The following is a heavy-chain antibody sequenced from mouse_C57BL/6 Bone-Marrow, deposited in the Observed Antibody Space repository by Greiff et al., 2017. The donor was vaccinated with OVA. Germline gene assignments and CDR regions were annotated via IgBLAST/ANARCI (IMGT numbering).Heavy chain of an antibody. Sequence: EVKLMESGAGLVKPGGSLKLSCAASGFTFSSYAMSWVRQTPEKRLEWVAYISSGGDYIYHADTVKGRFTISRDNARNTLYLQMSSLKSEDTAMYYCTREGLPYYFDYWGQGTTLTVSS. D-gene: IGHD3-3*01. CDR1: GFTFSSYA. V-gene: IGHV5-9-1*02. CDR3: TREGLPYYFDY. J-gene: IGHJ2*01. CDR2: ISSGGDYI.